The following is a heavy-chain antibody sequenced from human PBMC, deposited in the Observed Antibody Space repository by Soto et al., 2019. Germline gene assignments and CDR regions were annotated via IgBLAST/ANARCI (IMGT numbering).Heavy chain of an antibody. V-gene: IGHV2-5*02. D-gene: IGHD2-21*02. CDR1: GFSLNTGGLG. CDR3: VHSRRGCDCLRSYSAHENYGMDV. Sequence: QITLKESGPTLVKPTQTLTLTCTFSGFSLNTGGLGVGWIRQPPGKALEWLARSYWDGDKRCSPSLQSRLSIHRNSSDTPVVLTITNRDPVDTTTYFCVHSRRGCDCLRSYSAHENYGMDVWGHGNSVTVSS. J-gene: IGHJ6*02. CDR2: SYWDGDK.